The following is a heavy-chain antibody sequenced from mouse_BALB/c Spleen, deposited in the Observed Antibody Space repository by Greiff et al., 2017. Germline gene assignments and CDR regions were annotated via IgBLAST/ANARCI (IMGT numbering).Heavy chain of an antibody. D-gene: IGHD1-1*01. J-gene: IGHJ3*01. V-gene: IGHV1-7*01. CDR2: INPSTGYT. CDR1: GYTFTSFW. Sequence: VQLQQSGAELAKPGASVKMSCKASGYTFTSFWMHWVKQRPGQGLEWIGYINPSTGYTEYNQKFKDKATLTADKSSSTAYMQLSSLTSEDSAVYYCATLEHLYSCCSSCGFAYWGQGTLVTVSA. CDR3: ATLEHLYSCCSSCGFAY.